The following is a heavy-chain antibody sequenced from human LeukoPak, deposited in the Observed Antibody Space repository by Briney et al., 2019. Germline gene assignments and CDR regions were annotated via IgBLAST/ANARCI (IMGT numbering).Heavy chain of an antibody. V-gene: IGHV3-9*01. Sequence: GRSLRLSCAASGFTFDDYAMHWVRQAPGKGLEWVSGISWNSGSTYYADSVKGRFTISRDNSKNTLYLQLHSLRAEDTAVYYCARLRFVAASGVSPFDYWGQGTLVTVSS. J-gene: IGHJ4*02. CDR2: ISWNSGST. D-gene: IGHD2-8*02. CDR1: GFTFDDYA. CDR3: ARLRFVAASGVSPFDY.